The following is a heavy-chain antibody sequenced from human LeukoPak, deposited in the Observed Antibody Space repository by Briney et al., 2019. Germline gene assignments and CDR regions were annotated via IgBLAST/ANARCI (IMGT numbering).Heavy chain of an antibody. J-gene: IGHJ4*02. CDR1: GLTVSSNY. CDR2: IYSGGNT. V-gene: IGHV3-66*02. CDR3: VNLPGGGY. D-gene: IGHD7-27*01. Sequence: GGSLRLSCAASGLTVSSNYMTWIRQAPRKGLEWVSIIYSGGNTYYADSVKGRFAISGDNSKNTVYLQMNSLRAEDTAVYYCVNLPGGGYWGQGTLVTVSS.